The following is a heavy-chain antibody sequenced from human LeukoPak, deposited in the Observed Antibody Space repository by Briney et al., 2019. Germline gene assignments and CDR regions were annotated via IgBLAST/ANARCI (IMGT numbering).Heavy chain of an antibody. J-gene: IGHJ4*02. V-gene: IGHV4-34*01. D-gene: IGHD2-2*01. CDR1: GGSLNHYY. Sequence: SETLSLTCAVYGGSLNHYYWSWIRQPPGKGLEWIGEIDRLGRTNYSPSLKNRVTISIDTSKNQFSLKLTSVTAADSAVYYCARPVDYSSTFCSGPFDSWGQGGLVTVSS. CDR2: IDRLGRT. CDR3: ARPVDYSSTFCSGPFDS.